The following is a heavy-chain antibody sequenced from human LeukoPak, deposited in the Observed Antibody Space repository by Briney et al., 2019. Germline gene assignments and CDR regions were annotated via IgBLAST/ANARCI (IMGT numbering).Heavy chain of an antibody. CDR3: ARESNYHGSGTGWFDP. D-gene: IGHD3-10*01. J-gene: IGHJ5*02. V-gene: IGHV4-34*01. Sequence: SETLSLTCAVYGESFSGYFWSWIRQPPGKGLEWIGSIYYSESTYYNPSLSSRVTISVDTSKNQLSLKLSSVTAADTALYYCARESNYHGSGTGWFDPWGQGTLVTVSS. CDR2: IYYSEST. CDR1: GESFSGYF.